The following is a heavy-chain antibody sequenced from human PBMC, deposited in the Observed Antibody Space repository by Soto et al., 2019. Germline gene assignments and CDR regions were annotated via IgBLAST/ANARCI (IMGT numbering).Heavy chain of an antibody. CDR3: ARIRGSGPPDY. CDR2: IYYSGST. Sequence: SETLSLTCTVSGGSISSGGYYWSWIRQHPGKGLEWIGYIYYSGSTSYNPSLKSRLTISKDTSKNQVVLTMTNMDPVDTATYYCARIRGSGPPDYWGQGTLVTVSS. D-gene: IGHD6-25*01. J-gene: IGHJ4*02. V-gene: IGHV4-31*08. CDR1: GGSISSGGYY.